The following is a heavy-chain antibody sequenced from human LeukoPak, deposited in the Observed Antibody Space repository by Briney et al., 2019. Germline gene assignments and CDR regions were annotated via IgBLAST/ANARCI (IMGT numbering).Heavy chain of an antibody. CDR1: GYTFTSYG. CDR2: ISGYYGNT. D-gene: IGHD6-19*01. Sequence: ASVKVSCKASGYTFTSYGISWVRQAPGQGLEWMGWISGYYGNTDSAQNLQGRVTMTRATPTSTAYMDLRRLPSDDPAVYYCARRGPVGGGWGFDYWGQGTLVTVSS. CDR3: ARRGPVGGGWGFDY. J-gene: IGHJ4*02. V-gene: IGHV1-18*01.